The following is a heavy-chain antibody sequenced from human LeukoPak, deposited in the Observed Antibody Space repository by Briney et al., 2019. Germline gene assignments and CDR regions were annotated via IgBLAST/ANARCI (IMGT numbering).Heavy chain of an antibody. V-gene: IGHV3-23*01. CDR1: GFTFSSYA. J-gene: IGHJ5*02. CDR3: AKDFGQDYGDYGWFDP. Sequence: GGSLRLSCAASGFTFSSYAMSWVRQPPGKGLEWVSAISGSGGSTYYADSVKGRFTISRDNSKNTLYLQMNSLRAEDTAVYYCAKDFGQDYGDYGWFDPWGQGTLVTVSS. D-gene: IGHD4-17*01. CDR2: ISGSGGST.